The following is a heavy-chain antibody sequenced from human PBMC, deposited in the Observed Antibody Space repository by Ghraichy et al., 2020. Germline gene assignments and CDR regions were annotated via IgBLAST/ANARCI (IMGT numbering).Heavy chain of an antibody. CDR2: NSSSSTTI. CDR1: GFTFNRHD. Sequence: GSLRLSCAVSGFTFNRHDMTWVRQAPGKGLEWVSYNSSSSTTIYYTDSVKGRFTISRDNAKNSLYLQMNSLRDEDTAVYYCARDLASPYYGMDVWGTGTPVTVSS. V-gene: IGHV3-48*02. CDR3: ARDLASPYYGMDV. J-gene: IGHJ6*04.